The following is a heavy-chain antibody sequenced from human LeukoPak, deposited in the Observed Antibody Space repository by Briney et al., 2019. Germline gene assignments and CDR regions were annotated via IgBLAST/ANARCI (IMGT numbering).Heavy chain of an antibody. CDR3: ARGSYYGYHDY. D-gene: IGHD4-17*01. J-gene: IGHJ4*02. V-gene: IGHV4-4*07. CDR2: IYTSGST. CDR1: GGSISSYY. Sequence: SETLSLTCTVSGGSISSYYWSWIRQPAGKGLEWIGRIYTSGSTNYSPSLKSRVTMLVDTSKNQFSLNLSSVTAADTAVYYCARGSYYGYHDYWGQGTLVTVSS.